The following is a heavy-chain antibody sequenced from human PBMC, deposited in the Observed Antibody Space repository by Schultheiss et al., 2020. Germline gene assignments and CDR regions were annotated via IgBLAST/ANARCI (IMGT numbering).Heavy chain of an antibody. CDR3: ARIDYYDSSRLNDAFNI. CDR1: GFTFRRYW. V-gene: IGHV3-74*01. J-gene: IGHJ3*02. Sequence: GGSLRLSCVASGFTFRRYWMHWVRQVPGKGHVWVSRISHDGSNTRYSDSVKGRFTISRDNAKNTVYLQMDSLRAEDMAVYYCARIDYYDSSRLNDAFNIWGQGTMVTVSS. D-gene: IGHD3-22*01. CDR2: ISHDGSNT.